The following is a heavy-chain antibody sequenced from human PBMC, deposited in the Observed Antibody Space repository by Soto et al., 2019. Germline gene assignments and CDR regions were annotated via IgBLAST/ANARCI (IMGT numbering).Heavy chain of an antibody. J-gene: IGHJ4*02. Sequence: QVQLVQSGAEVKKPGSSVKVSCKASGDTFSSYAINWVRQAPGQGLEWMGGIIPMFGTAKYAQKFKGRDTIPAGESKSTVYMELSSLRFEDTAVYYCARVGPAHYYDSSGYYSPLDYWGQGTLVTVSS. CDR1: GDTFSSYA. CDR3: ARVGPAHYYDSSGYYSPLDY. CDR2: IIPMFGTA. V-gene: IGHV1-69*01. D-gene: IGHD3-22*01.